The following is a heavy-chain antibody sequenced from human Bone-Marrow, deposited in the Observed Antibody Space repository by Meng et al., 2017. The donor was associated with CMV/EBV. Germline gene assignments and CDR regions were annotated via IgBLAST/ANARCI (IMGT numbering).Heavy chain of an antibody. D-gene: IGHD2-2*01. V-gene: IGHV1-69*05. CDR1: GGTFSSYD. CDR3: ARAVGVIGVVPAAISWFDP. J-gene: IGHJ5*02. CDR2: IIPSVGTT. Sequence: SVKVSCKASGGTFSSYDISWVRQAPGQGLEWMGVIIPSVGTTNYAQKFQGRVTITTDESTSTAYMELSSLRSEDTAVYYCARAVGVIGVVPAAISWFDPWGQGTLVTVSS.